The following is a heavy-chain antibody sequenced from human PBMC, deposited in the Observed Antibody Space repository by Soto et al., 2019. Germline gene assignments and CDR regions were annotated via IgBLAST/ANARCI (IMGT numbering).Heavy chain of an antibody. CDR3: ARARSTTYYDFWSGYLVGSNWFDP. CDR1: GGSISSGDYY. V-gene: IGHV4-30-4*01. J-gene: IGHJ5*02. CDR2: IYYSGST. D-gene: IGHD3-3*01. Sequence: PSETLSLTCTVSGGSISSGDYYWSWIRQPPGKGLEWIGYIYYSGSTYYNPSLKSRVTISVDTSRNQFSLKLSSVTAADTAVYYCARARSTTYYDFWSGYLVGSNWFDPWGQGTLVTVSS.